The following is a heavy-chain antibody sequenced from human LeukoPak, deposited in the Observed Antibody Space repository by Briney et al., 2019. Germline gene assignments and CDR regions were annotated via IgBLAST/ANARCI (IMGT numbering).Heavy chain of an antibody. CDR2: MNQDGSAK. J-gene: IGHJ6*02. CDR3: ATYTHWVAGDV. Sequence: GGSLRLSCAASGFTFSDSWMSWVRQAPGKGLEWVANMNQDGSAKDYVDSVKGRLTISRDNARNSLYLQMSSLRAEDTAVYYCATYTHWVAGDVWGQGTTVTVSS. V-gene: IGHV3-7*01. D-gene: IGHD3-16*01. CDR1: GFTFSDSW.